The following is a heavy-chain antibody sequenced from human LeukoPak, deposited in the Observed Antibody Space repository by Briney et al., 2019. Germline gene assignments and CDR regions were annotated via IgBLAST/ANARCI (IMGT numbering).Heavy chain of an antibody. Sequence: GGSLRLSCAASGFPFSTYSIHWVRQAPGKGLEWVSYISRTSDTVSYADSVKGRFTISRDNAKNSLYLQMSSLRAEDTAVYYCARDYGYAFDTWGQGTMVTVSS. V-gene: IGHV3-48*01. CDR3: ARDYGYAFDT. CDR2: ISRTSDTV. D-gene: IGHD3-16*01. CDR1: GFPFSTYS. J-gene: IGHJ3*02.